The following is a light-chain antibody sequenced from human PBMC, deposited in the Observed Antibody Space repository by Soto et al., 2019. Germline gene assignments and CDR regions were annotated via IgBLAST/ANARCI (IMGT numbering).Light chain of an antibody. CDR3: QQYGSSPLT. CDR1: QSVSSY. V-gene: IGKV3-20*01. Sequence: EIVLTQSPGTXXLSVGERVTXXXXASQSVSSYLAWYQQTPGQAPRLLIYDTLHRATGTPDRFSGSGSGTGFPLTINRLEPEDFTVYYCQQYGSSPLTFGGGTTVEIK. CDR2: DTL. J-gene: IGKJ4*01.